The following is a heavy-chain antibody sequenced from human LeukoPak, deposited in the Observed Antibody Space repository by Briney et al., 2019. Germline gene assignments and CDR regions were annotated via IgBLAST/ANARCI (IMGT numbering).Heavy chain of an antibody. CDR2: ISGSGGRT. V-gene: IGHV3-23*01. CDR3: ATDCSSTSCPVPGFDY. CDR1: GFTFSSYA. J-gene: IGHJ4*02. Sequence: GGSLRLSCAASGFTFSSYAMSWVRQAPGKGLEWVSAISGSGGRTYYADSVKGRFTISRDNSKNTLYLQMNSLRAEDTAVYYCATDCSSTSCPVPGFDYWGQGTLVTVSS. D-gene: IGHD2-2*01.